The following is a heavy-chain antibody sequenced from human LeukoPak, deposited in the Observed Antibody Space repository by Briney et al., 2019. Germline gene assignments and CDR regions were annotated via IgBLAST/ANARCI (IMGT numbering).Heavy chain of an antibody. CDR3: ARGRPDLWFGELFDY. D-gene: IGHD3-10*01. Sequence: SETLSLTCTVSGGSISSYYWSWIRQPPGKGLEWIGYIYYSGSTNYNPSLKSRVTISVDTSKNQFSLKLSSVTAADTAVYYCARGRPDLWFGELFDYWGQGTLVTVSS. CDR2: IYYSGST. V-gene: IGHV4-59*01. CDR1: GGSISSYY. J-gene: IGHJ4*02.